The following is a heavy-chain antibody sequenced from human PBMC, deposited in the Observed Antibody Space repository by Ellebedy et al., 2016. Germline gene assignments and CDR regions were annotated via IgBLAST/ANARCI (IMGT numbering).Heavy chain of an antibody. CDR2: INHSGST. CDR3: AREMTTGPSGYFDL. V-gene: IGHV4-34*01. J-gene: IGHJ2*01. Sequence: SETLSLTXAVYGGSFSGYYWSWIRQPPGKGLEWIGEINHSGSTNYNPSLKSRVTISVDTSKNQFSLKLSSVTAADTAVYYCAREMTTGPSGYFDLWGRGTLVTVSS. CDR1: GGSFSGYY. D-gene: IGHD4-17*01.